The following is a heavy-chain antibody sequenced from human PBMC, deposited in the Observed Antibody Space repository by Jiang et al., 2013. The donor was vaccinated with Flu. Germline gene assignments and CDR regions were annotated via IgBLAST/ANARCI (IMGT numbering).Heavy chain of an antibody. CDR2: VIPIFGTS. CDR1: GGTLTSYA. J-gene: IGHJ4*02. V-gene: IGHV1-69*06. Sequence: EVKKPGSSVKVSCKDSGGTLTSYAIFWVRQAPGQGLEWMGGVIPIFGTSSYAQKLQGRVTITADRSTSTAYMELTSLTSEDTAVYYCARGVGGYGDYADYWGQGTLVTVSS. CDR3: ARGVGGYGDYADY. D-gene: IGHD5-18*01.